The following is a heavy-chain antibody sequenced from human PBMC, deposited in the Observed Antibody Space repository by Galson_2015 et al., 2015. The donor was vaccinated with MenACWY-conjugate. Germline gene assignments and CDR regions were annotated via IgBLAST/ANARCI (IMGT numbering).Heavy chain of an antibody. CDR3: TRDRRGYSSSWYGIDY. CDR2: IRSKAYGGTT. CDR1: GFTFGDYA. Sequence: SLRLSCAASGFTFGDYAMSWFRQAPGKGLEWVGFIRSKAYGGTTEYAASVKGRFTISRDDSKSIAYLQMNSLKTEDTAVYYCTRDRRGYSSSWYGIDYWGQGTLVTVSS. V-gene: IGHV3-49*03. D-gene: IGHD6-13*01. J-gene: IGHJ4*02.